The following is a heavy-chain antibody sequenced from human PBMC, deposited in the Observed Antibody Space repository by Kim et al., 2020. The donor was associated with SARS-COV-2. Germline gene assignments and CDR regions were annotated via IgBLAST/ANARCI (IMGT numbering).Heavy chain of an antibody. CDR2: T. J-gene: IGHJ4*02. Sequence: TNYAQKLKGRVTMTTDTSTSTAYMELRSLRSDDTAVYYCARSKTASPAGYWGQGTLVTVSS. CDR3: ARSKTASPAGY. D-gene: IGHD2-21*02. V-gene: IGHV1-18*01.